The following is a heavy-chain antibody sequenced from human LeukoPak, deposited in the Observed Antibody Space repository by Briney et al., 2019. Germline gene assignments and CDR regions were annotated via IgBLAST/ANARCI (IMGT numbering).Heavy chain of an antibody. D-gene: IGHD3-22*01. J-gene: IGHJ3*02. CDR3: ATLSAMAVVVITTDAFDI. CDR2: FDPEDCET. CDR1: GYTLTELS. V-gene: IGHV1-24*01. Sequence: ASVKVSCKVSGYTLTELSMHWVRQAPGKGLEWMGGFDPEDCETIYAQKFQGRVTMTEDTSTDTAYMELSSLRSEDTAVYYCATLSAMAVVVITTDAFDIWAKGQWSPSLQ.